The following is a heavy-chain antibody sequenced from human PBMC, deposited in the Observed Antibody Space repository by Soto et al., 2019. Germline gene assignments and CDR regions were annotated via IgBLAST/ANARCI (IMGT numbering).Heavy chain of an antibody. CDR1: EFTFTSQA. D-gene: IGHD3-10*01. CDR2: VSKSGDGT. CDR3: VKGISYPDY. Sequence: PGGSLRLSCAASEFTFTSQAMSWVRQAPGKGLEWVAGVSKSGDGTYYTDSVKGRFSISRDNSKNTLHLQMNSLRAEDTAVYYCVKGISYPDYWGQGTLVTVSS. J-gene: IGHJ4*01. V-gene: IGHV3-23*01.